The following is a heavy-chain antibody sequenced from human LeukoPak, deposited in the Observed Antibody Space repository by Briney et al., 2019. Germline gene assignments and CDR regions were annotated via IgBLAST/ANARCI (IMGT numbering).Heavy chain of an antibody. CDR2: IYSSGTT. D-gene: IGHD3-10*01. J-gene: IGHJ6*04. CDR1: GGSINNYY. Sequence: SETLSLICTVSGGSINNYYWTWIRQPPGKGLEWIGYIYSSGTTNYNPSLESRVTISVDTSKNQFSLKLSAVTAADTAVYYWAGILCGELRMDVWGKGTTVTVSS. V-gene: IGHV4-59*01. CDR3: AGILCGELRMDV.